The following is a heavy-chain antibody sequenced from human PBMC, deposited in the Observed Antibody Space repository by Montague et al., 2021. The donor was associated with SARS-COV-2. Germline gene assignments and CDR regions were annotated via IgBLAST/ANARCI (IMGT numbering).Heavy chain of an antibody. CDR2: IDWDDDK. CDR3: ARTYYGGRPFDY. V-gene: IGHV2-70*11. CDR1: GSSLSTSGLC. Sequence: PALVKPTQTLTLTCTFSGSSLSTSGLCVSWIRQPPGKALEWLARIDWDDDKYCSTSLKTRLTISKDTSKNQVVLTMTNMDPVDTATYYCARTYYGGRPFDYWGQGTLVTVSS. J-gene: IGHJ4*02. D-gene: IGHD4-23*01.